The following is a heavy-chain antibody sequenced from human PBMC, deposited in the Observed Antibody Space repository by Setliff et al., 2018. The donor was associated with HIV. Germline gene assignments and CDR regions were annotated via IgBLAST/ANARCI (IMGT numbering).Heavy chain of an antibody. Sequence: KTSETLSLTCTVSGVSVSSGGYYWSWIRQHPGKGLEWIGYVYYTGTTYFNPSLNSRVSISVDTSKNQFSLKLNSVTAADTAVYFCARDKGGTYDGMYYYYYMDVWGKGTTVTVSS. CDR3: ARDKGGTYDGMYYYYYMDV. J-gene: IGHJ6*03. V-gene: IGHV4-31*03. D-gene: IGHD1-26*01. CDR2: VYYTGTT. CDR1: GVSVSSGGYY.